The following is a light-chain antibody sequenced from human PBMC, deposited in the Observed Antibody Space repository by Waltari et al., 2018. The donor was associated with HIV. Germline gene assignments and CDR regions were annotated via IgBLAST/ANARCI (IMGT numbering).Light chain of an antibody. J-gene: IGLJ3*02. CDR1: SSDVGGHNY. V-gene: IGLV2-8*01. CDR3: SSYAGSNWV. Sequence: QSALTPPPSASGSPGPSVTLPCTGTSSDVGGHNYVSWYQQHPGKAPKFISYEVSKRPSGVPDRFSGSKSGNTASLTVSGLQAEDEADYYCSSYAGSNWVFGGGTKLTVL. CDR2: EVS.